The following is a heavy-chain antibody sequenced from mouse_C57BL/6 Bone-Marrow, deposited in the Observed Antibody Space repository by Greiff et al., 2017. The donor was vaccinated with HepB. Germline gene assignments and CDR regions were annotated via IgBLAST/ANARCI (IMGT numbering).Heavy chain of an antibody. CDR2: IWSGGST. V-gene: IGHV2-2*01. CDR1: GFSLTSYG. D-gene: IGHD6-2*01. CDR3: DISRTLVPRWFAY. Sequence: VHLLQSGPGLVQPSQSLSITCTASGFSLTSYGVHWVRQSPGKGLEWLGVIWSGGSTAYNAAFISILSIGKDNYESAVFFKMNSLQADDTAIYYCDISRTLVPRWFAYWGQGTLVTVSA. J-gene: IGHJ3*01.